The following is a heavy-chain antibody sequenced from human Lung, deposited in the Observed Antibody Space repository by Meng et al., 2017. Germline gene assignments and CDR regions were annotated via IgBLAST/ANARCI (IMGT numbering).Heavy chain of an antibody. CDR3: ATRPPDSAWYGVFDY. Sequence: GESLNISCAGSGLTFSSEWMSWVRQAPGKGLEWVANIKQDGTEKDYVYSVKGRFTIARDNAKNSLYLQMNSLRVEDTAVYYCATRPPDSAWYGVFDYWGQGTLVTVSS. V-gene: IGHV3-7*01. CDR2: IKQDGTEK. J-gene: IGHJ4*02. D-gene: IGHD6-19*01. CDR1: GLTFSSEW.